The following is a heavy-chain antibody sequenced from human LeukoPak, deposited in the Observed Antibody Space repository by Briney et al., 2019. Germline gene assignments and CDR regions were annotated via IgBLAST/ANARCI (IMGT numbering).Heavy chain of an antibody. V-gene: IGHV4-30-2*01. CDR3: ASLYYYDSSGYFDY. D-gene: IGHD3-22*01. J-gene: IGHJ4*02. CDR2: TYHSGST. CDR1: GGSISSGGYS. Sequence: SETLSLTCAVSGGSISSGGYSWSWIRQPPGKGLEWIGYTYHSGSTYYNPSLKSRVTISVDRSKNQFSLKLSSVAAADTAVYYCASLYYYDSSGYFDYWGQGALVTVSS.